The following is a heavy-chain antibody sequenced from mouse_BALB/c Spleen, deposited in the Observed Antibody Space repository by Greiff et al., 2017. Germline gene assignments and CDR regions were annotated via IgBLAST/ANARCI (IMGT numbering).Heavy chain of an antibody. CDR1: GYTFTSYW. Sequence: QVQLQQPGAELVKPGASVKLSCKASGYTFTSYWMHWVKQRPGQGLEWIGEINPSNGRTNYNEKFKSKATLTVDKSSSTAYMQLSSLTSEDSAVYDCARDQGYWGQGTTLTVSS. V-gene: IGHV1S81*02. CDR2: INPSNGRT. CDR3: ARDQGY. D-gene: IGHD3-2*02. J-gene: IGHJ2*01.